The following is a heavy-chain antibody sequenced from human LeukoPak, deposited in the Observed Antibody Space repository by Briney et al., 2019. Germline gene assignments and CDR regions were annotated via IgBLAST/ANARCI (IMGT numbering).Heavy chain of an antibody. J-gene: IGHJ5*02. Sequence: SETPSLTCTVSGGSISSYYWSWIRQPPGKGLEWIGYIYYSGSTNYNPSLKSRVTISVDTSKNQFSLKLSSVTAADTAVYYCARQGDSSGYAKAAWGQGTLVTVSS. CDR1: GGSISSYY. CDR3: ARQGDSSGYAKAA. V-gene: IGHV4-59*01. D-gene: IGHD3-22*01. CDR2: IYYSGST.